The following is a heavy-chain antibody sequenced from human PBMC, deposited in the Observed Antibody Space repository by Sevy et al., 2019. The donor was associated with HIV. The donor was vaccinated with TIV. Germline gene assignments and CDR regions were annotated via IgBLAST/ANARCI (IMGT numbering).Heavy chain of an antibody. CDR3: AHPVLRFFDWFEIDY. Sequence: GGSLRLSCAASGFTFSHYAMHWVRQAPRKGLEWVAVISYDRINKYYAESVRGRFTISRDYSKNTLYLQMNSLRAEDTALYYCAHPVLRFFDWFEIDYWGQGTLVTVSS. D-gene: IGHD3-9*01. CDR2: ISYDRINK. V-gene: IGHV3-30*04. CDR1: GFTFSHYA. J-gene: IGHJ4*02.